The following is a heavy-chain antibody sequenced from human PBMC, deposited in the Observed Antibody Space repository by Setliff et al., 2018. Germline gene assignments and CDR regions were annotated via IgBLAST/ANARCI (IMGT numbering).Heavy chain of an antibody. Sequence: SETLSLTCGVSGASITSGHYWGWIRQPPGKGLEWIGTIYHRGRTYYNPSLRSRVTMSLDTSKNQFSLRLSSVTAADTAVYYCASPRRDDLDSPFDAFDIWGQGTMVTVS. D-gene: IGHD3-3*01. J-gene: IGHJ3*02. CDR3: ASPRRDDLDSPFDAFDI. CDR2: IYHRGRT. V-gene: IGHV4-38-2*01. CDR1: GASITSGHY.